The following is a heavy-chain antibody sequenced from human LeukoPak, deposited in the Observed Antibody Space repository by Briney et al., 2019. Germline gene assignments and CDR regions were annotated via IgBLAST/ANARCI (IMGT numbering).Heavy chain of an antibody. CDR3: AKEGPGMIVA. J-gene: IGHJ5*02. CDR2: IYSGGST. D-gene: IGHD3-22*01. CDR1: EFSVGSNY. V-gene: IGHV3-53*01. Sequence: GGSLRLSCAASEFSVGSNYMTWVRQAPGKGLEWVSLIYSGGSTYYADSVKGRFTISRDNSKNTLYLQMNSLRAEDTAVYYCAKEGPGMIVAWGQGTLVTVSS.